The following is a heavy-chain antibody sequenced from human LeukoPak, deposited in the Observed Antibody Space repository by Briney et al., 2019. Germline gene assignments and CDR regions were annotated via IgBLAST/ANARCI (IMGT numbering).Heavy chain of an antibody. V-gene: IGHV3-30*18. CDR1: GFTFSSYG. J-gene: IGHJ5*02. D-gene: IGHD4-17*01. CDR3: AKDNGP. Sequence: PGRSLRLSCAASGFTFSSYGMHWVRQAPGKGLEWVAVISYDGSNKYYADSVKGRFTISRDNSKNTLYLQMNSLRAEDTAVYYCAKDNGPWGQGTLVTVSS. CDR2: ISYDGSNK.